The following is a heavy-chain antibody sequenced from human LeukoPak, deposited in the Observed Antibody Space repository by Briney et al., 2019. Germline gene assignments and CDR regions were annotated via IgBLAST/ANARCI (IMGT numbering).Heavy chain of an antibody. Sequence: ASVKVSCKASGYPFTTYGINWVRQAPGQGLEWMGWISTYNGDTNYAQKFQGRVTMTTDTSTSTAYIELRSLTSDDTAAYFCAREWWGYDVLTGDSWFDPWGQGTLVTVSS. J-gene: IGHJ5*02. D-gene: IGHD3-9*01. CDR1: GYPFTTYG. V-gene: IGHV1-18*01. CDR2: ISTYNGDT. CDR3: AREWWGYDVLTGDSWFDP.